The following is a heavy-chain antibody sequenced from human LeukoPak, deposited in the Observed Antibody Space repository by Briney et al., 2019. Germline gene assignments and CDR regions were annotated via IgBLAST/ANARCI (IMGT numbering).Heavy chain of an antibody. Sequence: SVKVSCKASGGTFSSYAISWVRQAPGQGLEWMGGIIPIFGTANYAQKFQGRVTITADESTSTAYMELSSLRSEDTAVYYCARVPRGSGGPSQWPPYYYYYMDVWGKGTTATVSS. D-gene: IGHD2-15*01. CDR2: IIPIFGTA. CDR3: ARVPRGSGGPSQWPPYYYYYMDV. V-gene: IGHV1-69*01. CDR1: GGTFSSYA. J-gene: IGHJ6*03.